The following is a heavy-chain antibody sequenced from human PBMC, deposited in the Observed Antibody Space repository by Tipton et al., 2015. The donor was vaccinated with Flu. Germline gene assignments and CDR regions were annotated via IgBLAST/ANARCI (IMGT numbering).Heavy chain of an antibody. D-gene: IGHD6-19*01. J-gene: IGHJ4*02. Sequence: TLSLTCNVSGGSISSHYWSWIRQPPGKGLEWIGYIYHSGSTQYNPSLKSRLTISVDTSKNQFSLKLISVTAADTAVYFCARRNSGLVAFDSWGQGTLVTVSS. CDR2: IYHSGST. CDR1: GGSISSHY. CDR3: ARRNSGLVAFDS. V-gene: IGHV4-59*08.